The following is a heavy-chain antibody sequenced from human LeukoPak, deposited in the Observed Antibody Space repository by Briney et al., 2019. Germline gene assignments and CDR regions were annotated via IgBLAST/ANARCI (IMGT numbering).Heavy chain of an antibody. CDR1: GGSIKDYF. CDR2: INHSGST. CDR3: ARVRDFWSGSPHFDY. D-gene: IGHD3-3*01. V-gene: IGHV4-34*01. Sequence: PSETLSLTCTVSGGSIKDYFWSWIRQPPGKGLEWIGGINHSGSTNYNPSLKSRVTISVDTSKNQFSLKLSSVTAADTAVYYCARVRDFWSGSPHFDYWGQGTLVTVSS. J-gene: IGHJ4*02.